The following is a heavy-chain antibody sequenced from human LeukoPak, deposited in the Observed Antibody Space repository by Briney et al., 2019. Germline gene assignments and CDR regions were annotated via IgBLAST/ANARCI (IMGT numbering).Heavy chain of an antibody. V-gene: IGHV3-30*18. CDR1: GFTFSSYG. Sequence: GGSLRLSCAASGFTFSSYGMHWVRQAPGKGLEWVAVISYDGSNKYYADSVKGRFTISRDNSKNTLCLQMNSLRVEDTAVYYCAKGSAASRLYYFDYWGQGTLVTVSS. CDR2: ISYDGSNK. J-gene: IGHJ4*02. CDR3: AKGSAASRLYYFDY. D-gene: IGHD6-25*01.